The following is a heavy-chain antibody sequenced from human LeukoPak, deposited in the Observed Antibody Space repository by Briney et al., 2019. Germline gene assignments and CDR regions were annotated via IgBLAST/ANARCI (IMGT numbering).Heavy chain of an antibody. J-gene: IGHJ6*04. CDR3: AELGITMIGGV. D-gene: IGHD3-10*02. CDR1: GFTVSSNY. CDR2: IYSGGST. V-gene: IGHV3-66*01. Sequence: GGSLRLSCAASGFTVSSNYMSWVRQAPGKGLEWVSVIYSGGSTYYADSVKGRFTISRDNSKNTLYLQMNSLRAEDTAVYYCAELGITMIGGVWGKGTTVTISS.